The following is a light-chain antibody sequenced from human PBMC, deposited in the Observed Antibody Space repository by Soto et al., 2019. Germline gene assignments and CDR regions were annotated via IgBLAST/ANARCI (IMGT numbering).Light chain of an antibody. V-gene: IGLV1-40*01. CDR2: GNN. J-gene: IGLJ3*02. CDR1: SSNIGAGHD. CDR3: QSHDNSLSGWV. Sequence: QSVLTQPPSVSGAPGQRVTISCTGSSSNIGAGHDVHWYHQLPGTAPKLLIYGNNNRPSGVPDRFSGSKSGTSASLAITGLQAEDEADYYCQSHDNSLSGWVFGGGTQLTVL.